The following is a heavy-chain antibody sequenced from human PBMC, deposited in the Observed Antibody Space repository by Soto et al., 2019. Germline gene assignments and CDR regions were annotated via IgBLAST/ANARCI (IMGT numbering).Heavy chain of an antibody. D-gene: IGHD6-13*01. V-gene: IGHV3-23*01. CDR1: GFTFSSYG. Sequence: EVQLLESGGTLVQPGGSLRLSCAASGFTFSSYGMSRVRQAPGKGLEWVSAISSSGGSTYYADSVKGRFTFSRDNSKNTLYLQMNSLRAEDSAVYYCAKGSGSSWYSTWGQGTLVTVSS. CDR2: ISSSGGST. J-gene: IGHJ4*02. CDR3: AKGSGSSWYST.